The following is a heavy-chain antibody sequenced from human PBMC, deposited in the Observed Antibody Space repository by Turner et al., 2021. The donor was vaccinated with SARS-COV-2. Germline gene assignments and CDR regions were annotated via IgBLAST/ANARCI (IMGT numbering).Heavy chain of an antibody. V-gene: IGHV3-30*18. CDR3: AKSGGMYCSGGNCYSSYFDY. J-gene: IGHJ4*02. CDR2: ISYDGSNK. CDR1: GFTSSNYG. D-gene: IGHD2-15*01. Sequence: QVQLVESGGGVVQPGRSLRLSCAASGFTSSNYGVHWVRQAPGKGLEWVAVISYDGSNKYYADSVKGRFTISRDNSKNTLYLQMNSLRAEETAVYYCAKSGGMYCSGGNCYSSYFDYWGQGTLVTVSS.